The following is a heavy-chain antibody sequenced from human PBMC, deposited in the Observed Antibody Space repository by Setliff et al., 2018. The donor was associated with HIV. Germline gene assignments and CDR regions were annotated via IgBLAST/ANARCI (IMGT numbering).Heavy chain of an antibody. CDR3: ARSPGVDTNMAFDY. V-gene: IGHV4-59*01. D-gene: IGHD5-18*01. CDR2: IYYSGST. CDR1: GGSIINYF. J-gene: IGHJ4*02. Sequence: LETLSLTCSVTGGSIINYFWGWIRMPPGKGLEWIGYIYYSGSTDYNPSLKSRVTISVDTSKNQFSLKLNSVTAADTAVYYCARSPGVDTNMAFDYWGQGTLVTVSS.